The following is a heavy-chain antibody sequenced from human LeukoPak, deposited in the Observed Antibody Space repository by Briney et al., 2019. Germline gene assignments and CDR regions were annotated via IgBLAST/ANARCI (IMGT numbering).Heavy chain of an antibody. J-gene: IGHJ3*02. D-gene: IGHD4-17*01. V-gene: IGHV1-2*02. Sequence: ASVKVSCKASGYTFSDYYIHWVRQAPGQGLEWMGWINPNSGGTNSAQKFQGRVTMTRDTSISTAYMELSRLRSDDTAVYYCARESFTTVTSATDAFDIWGQGTMVTVSS. CDR3: ARESFTTVTSATDAFDI. CDR2: INPNSGGT. CDR1: GYTFSDYY.